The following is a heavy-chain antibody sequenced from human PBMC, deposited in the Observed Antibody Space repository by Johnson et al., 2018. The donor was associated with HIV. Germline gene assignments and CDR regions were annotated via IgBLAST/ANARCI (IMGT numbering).Heavy chain of an antibody. CDR1: EFSLSNYA. CDR3: AKVRGILRYWGADAFDI. V-gene: IGHV3-30*04. Sequence: QVQLVESGGGVVQPGRSLRIYCAVSEFSLSNYAMHWVRLAPGKGLQWMAVISYDAGKKYYADSVRGRFTISRDNSKNTLYLQMNSLRAEDTAVYYCAKVRGILRYWGADAFDIWGQGTMVTVSS. D-gene: IGHD3-9*01. CDR2: ISYDAGKK. J-gene: IGHJ3*02.